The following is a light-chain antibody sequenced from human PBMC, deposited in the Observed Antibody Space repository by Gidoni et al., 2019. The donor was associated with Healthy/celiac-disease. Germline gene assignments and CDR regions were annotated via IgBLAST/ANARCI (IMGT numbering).Light chain of an antibody. CDR1: SPNIGAGYD. J-gene: IGLJ2*01. Sequence: QSVLTQPPPVSGAPGQRVTISCTGSSPNIGAGYDVHWYQQLPGTAPKLLIYGTSNRPSGVPDRFSGSKSGTSASLAITGLQAEDEADYYCQSYDSSLSASVVFGGGTKLTVL. CDR3: QSYDSSLSASVV. CDR2: GTS. V-gene: IGLV1-40*01.